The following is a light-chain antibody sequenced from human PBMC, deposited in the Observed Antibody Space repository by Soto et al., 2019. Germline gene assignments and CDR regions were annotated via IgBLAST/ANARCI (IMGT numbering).Light chain of an antibody. V-gene: IGLV2-14*01. CDR1: SSDVGGYNY. Sequence: QSALTQPASVSGSPGQSITISCTGTSSDVGGYNYVSWYQQHPGKAPKLMIYDVSNRPSGVSNRFSGSKSGNTASLTISWLQAEVEADYYCSSYTSSSTLGVFGTGTKLTVL. CDR3: SSYTSSSTLGV. J-gene: IGLJ1*01. CDR2: DVS.